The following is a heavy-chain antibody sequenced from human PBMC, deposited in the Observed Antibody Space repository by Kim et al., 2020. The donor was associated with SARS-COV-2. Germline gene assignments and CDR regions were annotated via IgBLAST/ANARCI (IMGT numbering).Heavy chain of an antibody. D-gene: IGHD7-27*01. J-gene: IGHJ6*02. V-gene: IGHV5-51*01. CDR3: ARLPNWGSLLGMDV. Sequence: SPSFQGQVIISADKSISTAYLQWSSLKASDTAMYYCARLPNWGSLLGMDVWGQGTTVTVSS.